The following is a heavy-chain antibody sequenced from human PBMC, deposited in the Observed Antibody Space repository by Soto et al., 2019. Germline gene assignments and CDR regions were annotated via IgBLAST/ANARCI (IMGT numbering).Heavy chain of an antibody. V-gene: IGHV3-23*01. Sequence: EVQLLESGGGFVQPGESLRLSCAASGFTFSLSAMSWFRQAPGRGLDWASSLSGGGSTTDYADSVKGRFTISRDNSKNTVDLQMNSLRAEDTAVYYCAKGPEYDILTGCDYWGQGALVTVSS. D-gene: IGHD3-9*01. CDR2: LSGGGSTT. CDR3: AKGPEYDILTGCDY. J-gene: IGHJ4*02. CDR1: GFTFSLSA.